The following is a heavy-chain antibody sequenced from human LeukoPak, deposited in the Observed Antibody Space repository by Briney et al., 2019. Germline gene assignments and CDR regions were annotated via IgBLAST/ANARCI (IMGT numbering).Heavy chain of an antibody. V-gene: IGHV3-23*01. CDR2: ISGSGGST. Sequence: GGSLRLSCAASGFTFSSYAMSWVRQAPGKGLEWVSAISGSGGSTYYADSVKGRFTISRDNSKNTLYLQMNSLRAEDTAVYYCAKDGNYYDSRGQQMDYYYYMDVWGKGTTVTVSS. D-gene: IGHD3-22*01. CDR1: GFTFSSYA. CDR3: AKDGNYYDSRGQQMDYYYYMDV. J-gene: IGHJ6*03.